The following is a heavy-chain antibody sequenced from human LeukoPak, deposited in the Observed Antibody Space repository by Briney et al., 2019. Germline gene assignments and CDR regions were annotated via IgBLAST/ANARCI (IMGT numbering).Heavy chain of an antibody. J-gene: IGHJ5*02. V-gene: IGHV3-30*04. CDR2: ISYDGSNK. Sequence: GGSLRLSCAASGFTFSSHAMHWVRQAPGKGLEWVAVISYDGSNKYYADSVKGRFTISRDNSKNTLYLQMNSLRAEDTAVYYCAKDPREEMATTGLFFDPWGQGTLVTVSS. CDR1: GFTFSSHA. CDR3: AKDPREEMATTGLFFDP. D-gene: IGHD5-24*01.